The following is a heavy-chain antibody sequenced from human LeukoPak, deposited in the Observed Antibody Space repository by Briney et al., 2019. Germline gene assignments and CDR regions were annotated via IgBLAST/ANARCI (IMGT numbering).Heavy chain of an antibody. Sequence: SVKVSCKASGGTFSSYAISWVRQAPGQGLEWMGGIIPIFGTANYAQKLQGRVTMTTDTSTSTAYMELRSLRSDDTAVYYCARAVVVVPAATFDPWGQGTLVTVSS. D-gene: IGHD2-2*01. CDR3: ARAVVVVPAATFDP. J-gene: IGHJ5*02. CDR2: IIPIFGTA. V-gene: IGHV1-69*05. CDR1: GGTFSSYA.